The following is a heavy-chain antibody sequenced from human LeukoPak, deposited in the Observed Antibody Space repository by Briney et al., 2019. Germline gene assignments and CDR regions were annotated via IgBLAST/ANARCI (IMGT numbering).Heavy chain of an antibody. CDR3: ARGGGLDV. D-gene: IGHD3-16*01. J-gene: IGHJ6*02. V-gene: IGHV3-7*03. CDR2: INHNGNVN. Sequence: GGSLRLSCAASGLTFSNYWMNWARQAPGKGLEWVASINHNGNVNYYVDSVKGRFTISRDNAKNSLYLQMSNLRAEDTAVYFCARGGGLDVWGQGATVTVSS. CDR1: GLTFSNYW.